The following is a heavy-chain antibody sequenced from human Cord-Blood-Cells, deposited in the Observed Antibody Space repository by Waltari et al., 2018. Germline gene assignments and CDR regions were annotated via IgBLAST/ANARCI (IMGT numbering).Heavy chain of an antibody. CDR2: INSDGSST. D-gene: IGHD3-3*01. V-gene: IGHV3-74*01. CDR1: GFTSSTYW. J-gene: IGHJ5*02. CDR3: AREEGTIFGVLTNWFDP. Sequence: EVQLVESGGGLVQPGGSLRLSCAASGFTSSTYWMHWVRQAPGKGLVWFSRINSDGSSTSYADSVKGRFTISRDNAKNTLYLQMNSMRAEDTAVYYCAREEGTIFGVLTNWFDPWGQGTLVTVSS.